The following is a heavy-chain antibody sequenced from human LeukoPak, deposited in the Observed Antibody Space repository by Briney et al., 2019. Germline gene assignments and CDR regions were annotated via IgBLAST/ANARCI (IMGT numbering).Heavy chain of an antibody. CDR3: ARNGPNVASYFDY. D-gene: IGHD2-8*01. V-gene: IGHV1-69*13. Sequence: ASVTVSCKASGGTFSSYAISWVRQAPGQGLEGMGGIIPIFGTANYAQKFQGRVTITADESTSTAYMELSSLKSEDTAVYYCARNGPNVASYFDYWGQGTLVTVSS. J-gene: IGHJ4*02. CDR2: IIPIFGTA. CDR1: GGTFSSYA.